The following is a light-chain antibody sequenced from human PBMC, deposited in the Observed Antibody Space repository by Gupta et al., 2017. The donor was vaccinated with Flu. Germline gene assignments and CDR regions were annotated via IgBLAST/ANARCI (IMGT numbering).Light chain of an antibody. CDR2: DDS. V-gene: IGLV3-21*03. Sequence: SYVLTPPPSDSVAPGKTAKITCRGDNNGSKSVHWYQQKPGQAPVVLVYDDSDRPSGIPVLFSVSNSGNTATRTIIKVEVGDEAEYFCQGWYISSDHLRVFGGGTKLTVL. J-gene: IGLJ3*02. CDR3: QGWYISSDHLRV. CDR1: NNGSKS.